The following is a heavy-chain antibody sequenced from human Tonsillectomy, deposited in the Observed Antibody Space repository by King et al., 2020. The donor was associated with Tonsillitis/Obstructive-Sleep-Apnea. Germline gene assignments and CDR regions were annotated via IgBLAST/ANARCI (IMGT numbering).Heavy chain of an antibody. CDR1: GFTFSSYS. J-gene: IGHJ6*03. V-gene: IGHV3-21*01. Sequence: VQLVESGGGLVKPGGSLRLSCAASGFTFSSYSMNWVRQAPGKGLEWVSSISSSSSYIYYADSVKGRFTISRDNAKNSLYLQMNSLSAEATDVYYCAREEPRDYYYMDVWGKGTTVTVSS. CDR2: ISSSSSYI. D-gene: IGHD1-26*01. CDR3: AREEPRDYYYMDV.